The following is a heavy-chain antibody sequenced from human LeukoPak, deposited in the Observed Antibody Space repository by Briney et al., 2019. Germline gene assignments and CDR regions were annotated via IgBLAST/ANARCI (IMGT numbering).Heavy chain of an antibody. CDR3: TTDLRGAFDI. J-gene: IGHJ3*02. V-gene: IGHV3-15*01. D-gene: IGHD5-24*01. Sequence: ETLSLTCGVNGGSISDYYWAWVRQSPGKGLEWVGRIKSESDDGTTHYAAPVKGRFTISRDDSKNTLFLQMNSLQIEDTAVYYCTTDLRGAFDIWGQGTMVTVSS. CDR1: GGSISDYY. CDR2: IKSESDDGTT.